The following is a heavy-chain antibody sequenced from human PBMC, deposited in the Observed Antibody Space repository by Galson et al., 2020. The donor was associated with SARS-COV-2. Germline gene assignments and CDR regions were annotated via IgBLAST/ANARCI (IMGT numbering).Heavy chain of an antibody. CDR1: GFTFSNYA. V-gene: IGHV3-33*01. CDR3: ARELKEGATDY. CDR2: IWYDGRNK. Sequence: GGSLRLSCAASGFTFSNYAMHWVRQAPGKGLEWVAVIWYDGRNKYYADSVNGRFTISRDNSKNTVYLQMNSLKVEDMAIYYCARELKEGATDYWGQGTLVTVSS. J-gene: IGHJ4*02. D-gene: IGHD1-26*01.